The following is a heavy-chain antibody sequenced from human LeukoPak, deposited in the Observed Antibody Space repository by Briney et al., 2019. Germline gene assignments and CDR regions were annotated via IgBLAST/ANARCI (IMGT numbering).Heavy chain of an antibody. Sequence: ASVKVSCKASGYTFTSYGISWVRQAPGQGLEWMGWISAYNGNTNYAQKLQGRVTMTTDTSTSTAYMELRSLRSDDTAVYYCARALNDYGDLGLDYWGQGTLVTVSS. D-gene: IGHD4-17*01. J-gene: IGHJ4*02. V-gene: IGHV1-18*01. CDR2: ISAYNGNT. CDR3: ARALNDYGDLGLDY. CDR1: GYTFTSYG.